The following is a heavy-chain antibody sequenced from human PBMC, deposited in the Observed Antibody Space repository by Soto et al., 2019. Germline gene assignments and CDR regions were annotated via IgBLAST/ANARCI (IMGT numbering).Heavy chain of an antibody. V-gene: IGHV4-59*08. CDR2: IHHSGST. CDR3: ARQGFGQLHGLVDV. D-gene: IGHD3-10*01. J-gene: IGHJ6*02. CDR1: GGSITSHY. Sequence: QVQLQESGPGLVKPSETLSLTCSVSGGSITSHYCSWFRQPPGKGLEWIGYIHHSGSTSYNPSLKSRVTMSVDTSKNHFSLKVNSVTAADTPLYYCARQGFGQLHGLVDVWGPGTTVTVSS.